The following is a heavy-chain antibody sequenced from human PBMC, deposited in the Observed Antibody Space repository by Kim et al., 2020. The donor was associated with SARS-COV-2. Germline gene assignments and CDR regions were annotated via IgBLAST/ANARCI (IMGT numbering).Heavy chain of an antibody. Sequence: ASVKVSCKASGYTFTSYAMNWVRQAPGQGLEWMGWINTNTGNPTYAQGFTGRFVFSLDTSVSTAYLQISNLKAEDTAVYYCARGEPLWSPGPYYFDYWGQGTLVTVSS. CDR3: ARGEPLWSPGPYYFDY. J-gene: IGHJ4*02. CDR1: GYTFTSYA. CDR2: INTNTGNP. D-gene: IGHD3-10*01. V-gene: IGHV7-4-1*02.